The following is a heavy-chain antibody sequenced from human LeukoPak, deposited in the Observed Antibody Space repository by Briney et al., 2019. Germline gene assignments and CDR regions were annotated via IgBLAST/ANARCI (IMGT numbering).Heavy chain of an antibody. Sequence: GGSLRLSCAASGFTFSSYSMNWVRQAPGKGLEWVANIKQDGSEKFYVDSVKGRFTISRDNAKNSLYLQMNSLRADDTAVYYCASLGNWGQGTPVTVSS. CDR2: IKQDGSEK. V-gene: IGHV3-7*01. J-gene: IGHJ4*02. CDR1: GFTFSSYS. CDR3: ASLGN. D-gene: IGHD1-1*01.